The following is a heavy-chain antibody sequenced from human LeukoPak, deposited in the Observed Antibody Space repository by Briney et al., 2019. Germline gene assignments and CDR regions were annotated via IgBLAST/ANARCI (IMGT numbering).Heavy chain of an antibody. Sequence: RGSLRLSCAASGFTFSRSEMNWVRQAPGKGLEWVSYISSSSSTIYYADSVKGRFTISRDNAKNSLYLQMNSLRAEDTAVYYCARFGYCSGGSCYVLQSFDYWGQGTLVTVSS. V-gene: IGHV3-48*03. D-gene: IGHD2-15*01. CDR2: ISSSSSTI. CDR1: GFTFSRSE. CDR3: ARFGYCSGGSCYVLQSFDY. J-gene: IGHJ4*02.